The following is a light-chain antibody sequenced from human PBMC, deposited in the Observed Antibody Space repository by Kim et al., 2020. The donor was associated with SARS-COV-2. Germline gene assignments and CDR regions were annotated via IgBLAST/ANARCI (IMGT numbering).Light chain of an antibody. CDR1: KLGDKY. CDR2: QDS. V-gene: IGLV3-1*01. J-gene: IGLJ2*01. CDR3: QAWDRSPNVV. Sequence: SYELTQPPSVSVSPGQTASITCSGDKLGDKYACWYQQKPGQSPVLVIYQDSKRPSGIPERFSGSNSGNTATLTISGTPAMVEAASYCQAWDRSPNVVFGG.